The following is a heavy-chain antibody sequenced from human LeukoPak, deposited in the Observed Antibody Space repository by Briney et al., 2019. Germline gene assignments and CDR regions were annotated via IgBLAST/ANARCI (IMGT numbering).Heavy chain of an antibody. CDR3: ARALMTTSSWFDP. J-gene: IGHJ5*02. D-gene: IGHD4-11*01. V-gene: IGHV4-39*07. Sequence: SETLSLTCTVSGGSISSSSYYWGWIRQPPGKGLEWIGSIYYSGSTNYNPSLKSRVTISVDTSKNQFSLKLSSVTAAGTAVYYCARALMTTSSWFDPWGQGTLVTVSS. CDR2: IYYSGST. CDR1: GGSISSSSYY.